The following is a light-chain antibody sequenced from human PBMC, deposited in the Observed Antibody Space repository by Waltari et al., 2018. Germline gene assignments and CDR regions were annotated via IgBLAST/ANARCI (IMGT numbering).Light chain of an antibody. J-gene: IGKJ1*01. CDR2: GAS. CDR3: QHYGSSSWT. V-gene: IGKV3-20*01. CDR1: KTVSSSY. Sequence: IVLPPTLGTLSLSPQEAAALFCRASKTVSSSYLAWYQQKPGQTPRLLIYGASSRATDIPDRFSGGGSGTDFTLTISRLEPEDFAVYYCQHYGSSSWTFGQGTKVEIK.